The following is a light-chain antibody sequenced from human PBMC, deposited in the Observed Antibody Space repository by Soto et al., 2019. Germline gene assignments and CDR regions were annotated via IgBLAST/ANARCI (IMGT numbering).Light chain of an antibody. CDR2: WAS. CDR1: QSVLNSSNNKNY. V-gene: IGKV4-1*01. Sequence: DVVMTQSPDSLAVSLGERATINCKSSQSVLNSSNNKNYLAWYQQKPGQPPKLLIYWASTRESGVPDRFSGSGSGTDFTLTISSLQDEDVAVYYCQQYDDTPRPFGQGTKVEIK. J-gene: IGKJ1*01. CDR3: QQYDDTPRP.